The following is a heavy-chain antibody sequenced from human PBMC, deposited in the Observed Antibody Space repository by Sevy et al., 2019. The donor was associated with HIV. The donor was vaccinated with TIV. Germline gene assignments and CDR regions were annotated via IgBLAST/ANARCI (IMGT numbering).Heavy chain of an antibody. CDR1: GYTFTRYE. CDR3: ARAIGTTVVTPVDY. Sequence: ASVKVSCKASGYTFTRYEINWVRQATGQGLEWMGWMNPNSGDTGSVQKFQGRVTMTRNTSISTAYMELRSLRSDDTVVYYCARAIGTTVVTPVDYWGQGTLVTVSS. CDR2: MNPNSGDT. D-gene: IGHD3-10*01. V-gene: IGHV1-8*01. J-gene: IGHJ4*02.